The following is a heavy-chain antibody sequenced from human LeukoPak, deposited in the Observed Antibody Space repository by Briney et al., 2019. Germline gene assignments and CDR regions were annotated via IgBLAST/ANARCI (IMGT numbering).Heavy chain of an antibody. Sequence: SETLSLTCTVSGGSISSYYWSWIRQPPGKGLEWIGHIYYSGSTNYTPSLKSRVTISVDTSKNQFSLKLRSVTAADTAVYYCARGSGFDAFDIWGQGTMVTVSS. CDR2: IYYSGST. V-gene: IGHV4-59*01. D-gene: IGHD3-10*01. J-gene: IGHJ3*02. CDR1: GGSISSYY. CDR3: ARGSGFDAFDI.